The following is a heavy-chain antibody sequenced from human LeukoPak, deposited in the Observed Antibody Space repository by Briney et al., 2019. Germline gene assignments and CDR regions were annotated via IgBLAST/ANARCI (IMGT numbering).Heavy chain of an antibody. Sequence: PGGSLRLSCAASGFTFSSYWMHWVRQAAGKGLVWVSRINSDGSSTSYADSVKGRFTISRDNAKNTLYLQMNSLRAEDTAVYYCARTDYGDSLFDYWGQGTLVTVSS. D-gene: IGHD4-17*01. V-gene: IGHV3-74*01. CDR2: INSDGSST. CDR3: ARTDYGDSLFDY. CDR1: GFTFSSYW. J-gene: IGHJ4*02.